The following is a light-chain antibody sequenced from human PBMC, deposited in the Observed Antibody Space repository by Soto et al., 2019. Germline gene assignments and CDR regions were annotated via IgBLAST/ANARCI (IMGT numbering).Light chain of an antibody. CDR1: QRIESY. CDR2: GAS. J-gene: IGKJ5*01. V-gene: IGKV1-39*01. Sequence: IQMTQSPSSLSESIGARVTITCRASQRIESYLNWYQQKPGKAPKLLIYGASTPQSGVPSRFSGSGSETDFTLTISSLQPADFGTYYCQQTYSSPVTFGQGTRLDMK. CDR3: QQTYSSPVT.